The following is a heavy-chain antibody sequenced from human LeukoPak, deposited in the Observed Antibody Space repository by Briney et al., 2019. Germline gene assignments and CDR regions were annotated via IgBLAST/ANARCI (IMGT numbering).Heavy chain of an antibody. V-gene: IGHV3-21*01. CDR1: GFTFSSYS. CDR3: ARGSASSSWYKSDDY. CDR2: ISSSSSYI. J-gene: IGHJ4*02. Sequence: PGGSLRLSCAASGFTFSSYSMNWVRQAPGKGLEWVSSISSSSSYIYYADSVKGRFTISRDNAKNSLYLQMNSQRAEDTAVYYCARGSASSSWYKSDDYWGQGTLVTVSS. D-gene: IGHD6-13*01.